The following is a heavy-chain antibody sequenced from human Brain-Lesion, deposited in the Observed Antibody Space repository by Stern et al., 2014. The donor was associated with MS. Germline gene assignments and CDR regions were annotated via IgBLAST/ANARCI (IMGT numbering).Heavy chain of an antibody. CDR2: SDHSGST. CDR1: GGSISSSNW. CDR3: ARFPASRPHVFDS. V-gene: IGHV4-4*02. J-gene: IGHJ4*02. Sequence: VQLVESGPGLVKPSGTLSLTCAVSGGSISSSNWWSWVRQSPGKGLEWIGESDHSGSTIYNPPQKRRFPVSVAKPTPRFSRNRRSVTAADTAVYFCARFPASRPHVFDSWGQGTLVTVSS. D-gene: IGHD6-13*01.